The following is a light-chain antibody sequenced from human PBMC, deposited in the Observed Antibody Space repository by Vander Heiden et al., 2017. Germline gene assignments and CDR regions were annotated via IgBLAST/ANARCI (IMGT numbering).Light chain of an antibody. J-gene: IGKJ2*01. V-gene: IGKV3-15*01. CDR3: QQYNGGHPGMYT. CDR2: GAS. CDR1: QSVSSN. Sequence: EIVMTQSPATLSVSPGERATLSCRASQSVSSNLAWYQQKPGQAPRLLIYGASTRATGSPDRFSGSGYRTEFTLTISRLQSEECAVYYCQQYNGGHPGMYTFGQGTKLEIK.